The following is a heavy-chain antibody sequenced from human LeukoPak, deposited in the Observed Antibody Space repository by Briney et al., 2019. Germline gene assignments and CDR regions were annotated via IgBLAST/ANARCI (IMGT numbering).Heavy chain of an antibody. V-gene: IGHV4-59*11. D-gene: IGHD5-24*01. CDR2: IYHTGST. CDR1: GGSLSNHY. CDR3: ATLDVYNYVAF. Sequence: SETLSLTCTVSGGSLSNHYWSWIRQPPGKGLEWIGYIYHTGSTNYNPSLKSRVTISVDTSKNQFSLKLSSVTAADTAVYYCATLDVYNYVAFWGQGSLVTVSS. J-gene: IGHJ4*02.